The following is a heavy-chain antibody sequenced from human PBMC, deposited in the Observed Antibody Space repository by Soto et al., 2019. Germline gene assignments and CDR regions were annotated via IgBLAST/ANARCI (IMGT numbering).Heavy chain of an antibody. CDR3: AKAVDGGSLFRGAFDY. CDR2: ISASGGAT. V-gene: IGHV3-23*01. CDR1: RFTFTSYA. J-gene: IGHJ4*02. Sequence: EVELLESGGGLVQPGGSLRLSCVASRFTFTSYAMSWVRQAPGKGLEWVAAISASGGATIHADSVKGRLTISRDNSKNTLYLQMNSLRAEDTAVYYCAKAVDGGSLFRGAFDYWGQGTQVTVSS. D-gene: IGHD1-26*01.